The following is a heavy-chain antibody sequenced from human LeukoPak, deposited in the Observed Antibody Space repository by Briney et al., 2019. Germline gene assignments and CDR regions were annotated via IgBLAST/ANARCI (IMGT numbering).Heavy chain of an antibody. J-gene: IGHJ4*02. D-gene: IGHD5-18*01. CDR1: GGSISSYY. V-gene: IGHV4-59*08. Sequence: SETLSLTCTVSGGSISSYYWSWIRQPPGKGLEWIGYILYSGGTSYNPSLKSRVTISVDTSKNQFSLKLSSVTAADTAVYYCTRSPGLGYNYASFGYWGQGTPVTVSS. CDR3: TRSPGLGYNYASFGY. CDR2: ILYSGGT.